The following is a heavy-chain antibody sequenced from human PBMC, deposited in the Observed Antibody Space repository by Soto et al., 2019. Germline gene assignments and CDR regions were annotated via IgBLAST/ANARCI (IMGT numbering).Heavy chain of an antibody. CDR2: IYTTGST. Sequence: SETLSLTCTVSGGSISKYYWTWIRQPAGKGLEWIGRIYTTGSTNYNPSLKSRLTMSVDTSKNQFSLKLNSVTAADTALYYCARQTTYISSWFDYWGHGTLVTVSA. CDR1: GGSISKYY. V-gene: IGHV4-4*07. CDR3: ARQTTYISSWFDY. J-gene: IGHJ5*01. D-gene: IGHD6-13*01.